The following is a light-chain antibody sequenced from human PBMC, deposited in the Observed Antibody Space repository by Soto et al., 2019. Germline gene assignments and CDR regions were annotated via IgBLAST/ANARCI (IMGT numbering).Light chain of an antibody. CDR3: QQYGSSPVT. CDR2: GAS. CDR1: QSVSSSY. V-gene: IGKV3-20*01. Sequence: EIVLTQSPGTLSLSPGQRSTLSCRASQSVSSSYLAWYQQKPGQAPRLIIYGASSRATGITDRFSGSGSGTAFTLTISRLEPEDFAVYYCQQYGSSPVTFGQGTKVEIK. J-gene: IGKJ1*01.